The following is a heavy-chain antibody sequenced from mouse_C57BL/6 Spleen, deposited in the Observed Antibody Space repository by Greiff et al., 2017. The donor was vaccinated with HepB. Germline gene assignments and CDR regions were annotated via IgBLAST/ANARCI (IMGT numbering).Heavy chain of an antibody. Sequence: QVQLQQPGAELVRPGTSVKLSCKASGYTFTSYWMHWVKQRPGQGLEWIGVIDPSDSYTNYNQKFKGKATLTVDTSSSTAYMQLSSLTSEDSAGDYCARYGDRLAYWGQGTLVTVSA. V-gene: IGHV1-59*01. CDR3: ARYGDRLAY. CDR1: GYTFTSYW. D-gene: IGHD2-13*01. J-gene: IGHJ3*01. CDR2: IDPSDSYT.